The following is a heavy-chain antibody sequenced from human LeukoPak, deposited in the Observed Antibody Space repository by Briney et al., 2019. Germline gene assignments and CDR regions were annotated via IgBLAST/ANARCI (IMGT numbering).Heavy chain of an antibody. CDR2: MNPNSGNT. Sequence: GASVKVSCKASGYTFTSYDINWARQATGQGLEWMGWMNPNSGNTGYAQKFQGRVTITRNTSISTAYMELSSLRSEDAAVYYCARGGYSSSSAYDYWGQGTLVTVSS. J-gene: IGHJ4*02. CDR1: GYTFTSYD. D-gene: IGHD6-6*01. V-gene: IGHV1-8*03. CDR3: ARGGYSSSSAYDY.